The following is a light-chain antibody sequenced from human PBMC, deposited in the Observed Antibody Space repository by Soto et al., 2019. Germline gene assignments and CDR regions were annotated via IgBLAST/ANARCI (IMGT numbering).Light chain of an antibody. CDR2: AAS. CDR3: QQYESLPRT. Sequence: DIQMTQSPSSVSASIGDRVTITCRASQNISSWLAWYQQKPGKAPNLLIYAASRLETGVPSRFSGSGSGTGFTFTISSLQPEDFATYYCQQYESLPRTFGQGTRLEIK. V-gene: IGKV1-12*01. J-gene: IGKJ5*01. CDR1: QNISSW.